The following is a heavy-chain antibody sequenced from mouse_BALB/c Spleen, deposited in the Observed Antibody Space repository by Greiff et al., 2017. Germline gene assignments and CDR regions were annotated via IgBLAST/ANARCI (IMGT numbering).Heavy chain of an antibody. CDR3: ARVLYRYDVAWFAY. CDR2: ISDGGSYT. CDR1: GFTFSDYY. Sequence: DVKLVESGGGLVKPGGSLKLSCAASGFTFSDYYMYWVRQTPEKRLEWVATISDGGSYTYYPDSVKGRFTISRDNAKNNLYLQMSSLKSEDTAMYYCARVLYRYDVAWFAYWGQGTLVTVSA. J-gene: IGHJ3*01. V-gene: IGHV5-4*02. D-gene: IGHD2-14*01.